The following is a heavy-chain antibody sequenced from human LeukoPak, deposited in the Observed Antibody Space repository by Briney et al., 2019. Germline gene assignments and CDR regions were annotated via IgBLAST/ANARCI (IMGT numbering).Heavy chain of an antibody. Sequence: ASVKVSCKASGYTFTGYYMHWVRQAPGQGLEWMGWINPNSGGTNYARKFQGRVTMTRDTSISTAYMELSRLRSDDTAVYYCARDPVVAATNAFDIWGQGTMVTVSS. CDR2: INPNSGGT. J-gene: IGHJ3*02. CDR1: GYTFTGYY. V-gene: IGHV1-2*02. D-gene: IGHD2-15*01. CDR3: ARDPVVAATNAFDI.